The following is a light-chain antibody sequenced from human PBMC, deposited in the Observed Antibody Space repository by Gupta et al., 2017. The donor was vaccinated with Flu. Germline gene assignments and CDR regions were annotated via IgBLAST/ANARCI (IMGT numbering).Light chain of an antibody. CDR2: AAS. J-gene: IGKJ4*01. Sequence: VGDRVTITCRASQSISTYLNWYQHKPGKVPKLLIHAASNLQSGVPSRCSGSGSGTDFALTISSLQPEDSASYYCQQIYSFFTFAEGTKVEI. CDR1: QSISTY. V-gene: IGKV1-39*01. CDR3: QQIYSFFT.